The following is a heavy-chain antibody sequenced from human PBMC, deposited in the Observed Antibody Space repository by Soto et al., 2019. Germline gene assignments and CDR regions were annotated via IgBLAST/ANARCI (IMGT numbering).Heavy chain of an antibody. CDR3: AKGSGSSRPYYFDY. V-gene: IGHV3-23*05. D-gene: IGHD2-2*01. CDR1: GFSFRSYV. Sequence: AGGSLRLSCAASGFSFRSYVTSWVRQAPGKGLEWVSAISGGGYDSYHADSVKGRFTISRDNTKNTLYLQMNSLRAEDTAVYYCAKGSGSSRPYYFDYWGQGTPVTVSS. CDR2: ISGGGYDS. J-gene: IGHJ4*02.